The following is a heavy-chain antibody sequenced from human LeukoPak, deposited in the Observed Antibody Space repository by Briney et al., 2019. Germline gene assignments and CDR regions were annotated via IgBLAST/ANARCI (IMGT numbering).Heavy chain of an antibody. CDR1: GFSVSNNY. CDR2: IYSGGST. V-gene: IGHV3-53*01. D-gene: IGHD5-12*01. CDR3: ARDVGYDSDY. Sequence: GGSLRLSCTASGFSVSNNYMYCVRQAPGKGLEWGSIIYSGGSTYYADSVKGRFTISRDNSKNTLYLQMNSLRAEDTAVYYCARDVGYDSDYWGQGTLVTVSS. J-gene: IGHJ4*02.